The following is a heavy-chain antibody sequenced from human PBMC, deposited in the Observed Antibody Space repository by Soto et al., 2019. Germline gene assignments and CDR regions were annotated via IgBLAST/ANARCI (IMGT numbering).Heavy chain of an antibody. D-gene: IGHD6-19*01. CDR2: ISYDGSNK. Sequence: PGGSLRLSCAASGFTFSSYGMHWVRQAPGKGLEWVAVISYDGSNKYYADSVKGRFTISRDNSKNTLYLQMNSLRAEDTAVYYCAKDQWAGSGWYGRRAGRAVDYWGQGTLVTVSS. CDR1: GFTFSSYG. J-gene: IGHJ4*02. V-gene: IGHV3-30*18. CDR3: AKDQWAGSGWYGRRAGRAVDY.